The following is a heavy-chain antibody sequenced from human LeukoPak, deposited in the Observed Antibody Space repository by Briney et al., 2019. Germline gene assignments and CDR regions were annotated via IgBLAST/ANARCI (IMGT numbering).Heavy chain of an antibody. Sequence: SETLSLTCTVSGGSIRSSYYYWGWIRQPPGKGLEWIGSIYDSGSTYYNPSLKSRVTISVDTSKNQFSLQLSSVTAADTAVYYCARELRYYDSSGYNYFDYWGQGTLVTVSS. D-gene: IGHD3-22*01. CDR2: IYDSGST. CDR3: ARELRYYDSSGYNYFDY. V-gene: IGHV4-39*07. CDR1: GGSIRSSYYY. J-gene: IGHJ4*02.